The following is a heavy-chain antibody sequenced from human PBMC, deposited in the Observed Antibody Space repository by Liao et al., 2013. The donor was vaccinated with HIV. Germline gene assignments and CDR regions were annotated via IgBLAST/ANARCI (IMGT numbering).Heavy chain of an antibody. D-gene: IGHD1-26*01. V-gene: IGHV4-39*07. Sequence: QMQLQESGPGLVKPSETLSLTCAISGGSITSDGYYWGWIRRPPGRGLEWIGITFYSGTTYFNPSLKSRVIISLDLSKNQLSLRLNSMSAADTAVYYCASFQWEVGYYDHWGQGTLVTVSS. J-gene: IGHJ4*02. CDR1: GGSITSDGYY. CDR2: TFYSGTT. CDR3: ASFQWEVGYYDH.